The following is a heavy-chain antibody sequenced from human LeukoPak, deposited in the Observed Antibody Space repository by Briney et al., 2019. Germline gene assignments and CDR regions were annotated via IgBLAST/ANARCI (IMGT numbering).Heavy chain of an antibody. Sequence: PGGSLRLSCAASGFTFSSYVMSWVRQAPGKGLEWVSGISGSAGSTYYADSVKGRFTISRDNAKNSLYLQMNSLRAEDTAVYYCARDQSSGPGGYYYYMDVWGKGTTVTVSS. D-gene: IGHD6-19*01. J-gene: IGHJ6*03. CDR1: GFTFSSYV. CDR2: ISGSAGST. CDR3: ARDQSSGPGGYYYYMDV. V-gene: IGHV3-23*01.